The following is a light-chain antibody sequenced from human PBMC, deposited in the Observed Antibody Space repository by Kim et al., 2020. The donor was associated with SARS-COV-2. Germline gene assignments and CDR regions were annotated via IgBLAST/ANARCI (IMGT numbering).Light chain of an antibody. Sequence: QTVTIPCSGSMSNIGNNVVNWYQQLPGRAPKLLIFFDDLLPSGVSDRFSASKSGTSAALTISGLQSEDEADYHCAAWDEGLNGVVFGGGTQLTVL. CDR1: MSNIGNNV. CDR3: AAWDEGLNGVV. CDR2: FDD. V-gene: IGLV1-36*01. J-gene: IGLJ3*02.